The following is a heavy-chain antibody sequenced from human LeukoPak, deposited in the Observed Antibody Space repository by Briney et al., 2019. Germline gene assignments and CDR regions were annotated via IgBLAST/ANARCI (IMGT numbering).Heavy chain of an antibody. CDR2: ISSSSTSI. D-gene: IGHD2-21*01. CDR3: ARESHMNGMDV. V-gene: IGHV3-48*01. CDR1: GFTFSSYA. Sequence: PGGSLRLSCAASGFTFSSYAMSWVRQAPGKGLEWVSFISSSSTSIYYADSVKGRFTISRDNAKKSLYLQTNSLRAEDTAVYYCARESHMNGMDVWGQGTTVTVSS. J-gene: IGHJ6*02.